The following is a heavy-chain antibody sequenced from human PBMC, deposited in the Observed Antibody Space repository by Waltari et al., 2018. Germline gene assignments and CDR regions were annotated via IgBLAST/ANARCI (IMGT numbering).Heavy chain of an antibody. D-gene: IGHD5-12*01. V-gene: IGHV1-18*01. Sequence: QVHLVQPGAGGKRPGAPGKVSSKASGYTFPSYVLSWVRQALGQGPEWMGWNSADNGNTNYGQKLQGRVTMTAATSTSTAYMELRSLRSDDTAVYSCATSKRGYSGYDPPSDAFDIWGQGTMVTVSS. CDR1: GYTFPSYV. CDR3: ATSKRGYSGYDPPSDAFDI. J-gene: IGHJ3*02. CDR2: NSADNGNT.